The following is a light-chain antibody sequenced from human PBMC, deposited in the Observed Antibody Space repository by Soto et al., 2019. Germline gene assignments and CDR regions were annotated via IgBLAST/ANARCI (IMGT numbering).Light chain of an antibody. V-gene: IGLV1-40*01. J-gene: IGLJ2*01. CDR2: ANT. CDR3: QSYDISLSGFVI. CDR1: SSNIGAGYD. Sequence: QSVLTQPRSVSGAPGQRVTISCTGSSSNIGAGYDVHWYHHLPGAAPKLLIYANTNRPSGVPDRFSASKSGTSASLAITGLQAEDEADSYCQSYDISLSGFVIFGGGTKLTVL.